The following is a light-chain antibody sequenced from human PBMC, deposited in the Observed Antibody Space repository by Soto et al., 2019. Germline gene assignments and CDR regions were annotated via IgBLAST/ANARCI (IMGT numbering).Light chain of an antibody. CDR1: QSVTGSY. Sequence: EIVLTQSPGTLSLSPGERATLSCRASQSVTGSYLAWYQQKPGQAPRRLIYGASIRATGIPDRFSGSGSGTDFTLTISRLEPEDFALYFCQQYHSSPLTFGQGTKVDIK. CDR2: GAS. CDR3: QQYHSSPLT. V-gene: IGKV3-20*01. J-gene: IGKJ1*01.